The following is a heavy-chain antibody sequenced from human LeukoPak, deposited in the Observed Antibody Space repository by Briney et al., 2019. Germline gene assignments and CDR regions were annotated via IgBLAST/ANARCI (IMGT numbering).Heavy chain of an antibody. CDR3: ARDPLTSFFDP. CDR2: IYSGGST. D-gene: IGHD2-2*01. CDR1: GFTVSSNY. V-gene: IGHV3-53*01. Sequence: GGSLRLSCAASGFTVSSNYMSWVRQAPGKGLEWVSVIYSGGSTYYADSVKGRFTISRDNSKNTLYLQMNSLRAEDTAVYYCARDPLTSFFDPWGQGTLVTVSS. J-gene: IGHJ5*02.